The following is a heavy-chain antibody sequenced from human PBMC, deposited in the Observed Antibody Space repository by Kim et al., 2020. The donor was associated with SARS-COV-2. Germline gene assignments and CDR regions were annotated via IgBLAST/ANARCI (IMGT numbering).Heavy chain of an antibody. CDR3: SSGGALTVFNDH. CDR2: ITSGGEAI. V-gene: IGHV3-11*01. J-gene: IGHJ4*01. D-gene: IGHD3-16*01. Sequence: GGSLRLSCAASGFSFADYYMTWIRQAPGKGLEWVSYITSGGEAIYYADSVRGRFTISRDNTNNFLYLHMSSLRPEDTAVYYCSSGGALTVFNDHWGHGT. CDR1: GFSFADYY.